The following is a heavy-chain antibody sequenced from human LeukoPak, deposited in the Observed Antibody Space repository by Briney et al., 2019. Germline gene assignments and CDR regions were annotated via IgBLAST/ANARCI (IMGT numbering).Heavy chain of an antibody. V-gene: IGHV1-18*01. Sequence: EASVKVSCKASGYTFTSYGISWVRQAPGQGLEWMGWISGYNGNTNYAQKFQGRVTMTTDTSTSTGYMELSSLRSEDTAVYYCARTAARESGYHVDSMYYFDYWGQGTLVTVSS. CDR1: GYTFTSYG. D-gene: IGHD6-6*01. CDR3: ARTAARESGYHVDSMYYFDY. CDR2: ISGYNGNT. J-gene: IGHJ4*02.